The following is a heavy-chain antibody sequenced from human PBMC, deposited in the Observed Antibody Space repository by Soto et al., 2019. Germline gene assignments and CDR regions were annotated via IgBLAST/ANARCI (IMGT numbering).Heavy chain of an antibody. CDR1: GYTFNTYG. D-gene: IGHD4-17*01. Sequence: GSSVKVSCNASGYTFNTYGITWVRQAPGQGLEWMGWINPYNGNTKFAQKLQDRVTMTTATSTSTAYMELASLRYDDTAVYYCARGCIALTTHLCYWGQGTLVTVSS. CDR2: INPYNGNT. V-gene: IGHV1-18*01. J-gene: IGHJ4*02. CDR3: ARGCIALTTHLCY.